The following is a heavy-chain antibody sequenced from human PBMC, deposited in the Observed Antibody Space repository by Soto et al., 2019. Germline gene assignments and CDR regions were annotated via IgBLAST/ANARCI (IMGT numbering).Heavy chain of an antibody. J-gene: IGHJ4*02. CDR3: SRGILV. Sequence: QVQLQESGPGLVKPSQTLSLTCTVSGGSINSGGYCWSWIRHHPWKGLDWIGCISYGGSTSYNPSLKSRVTISVYTSKNQFSLKLTSVTAADTAVYYCSRGILVWGQGALITVSS. D-gene: IGHD5-18*01. CDR2: ISYGGST. V-gene: IGHV4-31*03. CDR1: GGSINSGGYC.